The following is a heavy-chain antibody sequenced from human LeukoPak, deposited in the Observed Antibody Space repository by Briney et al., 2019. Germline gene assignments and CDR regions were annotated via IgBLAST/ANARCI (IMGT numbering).Heavy chain of an antibody. Sequence: PSETLSLTCTVSGGSISSGGYHWSWIRQHPGKGLEWIGYIYYSGSTYYNPSLKSRVTISVDTSKNQFPLKLSSVTAADTAVYYCARVVRSAVAEYFQHWGQGTLVTVSS. J-gene: IGHJ1*01. V-gene: IGHV4-31*03. CDR3: ARVVRSAVAEYFQH. CDR1: GGSISSGGYH. CDR2: IYYSGST.